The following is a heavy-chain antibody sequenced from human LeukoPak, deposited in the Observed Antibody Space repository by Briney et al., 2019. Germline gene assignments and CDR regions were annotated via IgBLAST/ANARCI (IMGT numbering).Heavy chain of an antibody. J-gene: IGHJ4*02. V-gene: IGHV4-59*01. Sequence: GSLRLSCAASGFPFSDYCMSWIRQAPGKGLEWIGYIYYSGSTNYNPSLKSRVTISVDTSKNQFSPKLSSVTAADTAVYYCARGEQGSYDYWGQGTLVTVSS. D-gene: IGHD1-26*01. CDR2: IYYSGST. CDR1: GFPFSDYC. CDR3: ARGEQGSYDY.